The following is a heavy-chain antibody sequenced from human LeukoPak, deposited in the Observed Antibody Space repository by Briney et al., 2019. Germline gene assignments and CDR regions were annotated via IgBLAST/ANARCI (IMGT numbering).Heavy chain of an antibody. J-gene: IGHJ4*02. Sequence: GGSLRLSCVVSGSTVSNNHVSWVRQAPGKGLEWVSLIDNVGGTYYADSVKGRFTISRDHSENTLYLQMNSLRAEDTALYYCMGYGGNCFWGQRTLVTMPS. CDR1: GSTVSNNH. CDR3: MGYGGNCF. V-gene: IGHV3-66*01. D-gene: IGHD4-23*01. CDR2: IDNVGGT.